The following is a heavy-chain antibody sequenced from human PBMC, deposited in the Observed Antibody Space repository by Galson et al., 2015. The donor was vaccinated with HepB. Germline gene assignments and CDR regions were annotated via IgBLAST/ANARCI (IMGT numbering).Heavy chain of an antibody. V-gene: IGHV1-18*01. Sequence: SCKASGYTLTINGISWVRQTPGQGLEWLGWISSNGGNTKYAQKYQGRITLTRDTSASTAYLELRSLRSDDTAMYYCARDRDYRFDFWGQGTLVTVSS. J-gene: IGHJ4*02. CDR2: ISSNGGNT. D-gene: IGHD4/OR15-4a*01. CDR3: ARDRDYRFDF. CDR1: GYTLTING.